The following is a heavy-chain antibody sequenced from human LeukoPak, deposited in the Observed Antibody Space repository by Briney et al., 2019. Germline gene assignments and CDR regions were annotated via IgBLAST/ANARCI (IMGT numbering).Heavy chain of an antibody. CDR3: ARAVGATWVNYFDY. D-gene: IGHD1-26*01. Sequence: GGSLRLSCAASGFTFSSYWMSWVRQAPGKGLEWVANIKQDGSEKYYVDSVKGRFTISRDNAKNSLYLQMNSLRAEDTAVYYCARAVGATWVNYFDYWGQGTLVTVSS. CDR2: IKQDGSEK. V-gene: IGHV3-7*01. CDR1: GFTFSSYW. J-gene: IGHJ4*02.